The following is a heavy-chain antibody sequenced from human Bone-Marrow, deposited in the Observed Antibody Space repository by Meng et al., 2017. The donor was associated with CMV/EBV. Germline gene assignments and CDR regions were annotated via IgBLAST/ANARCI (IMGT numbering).Heavy chain of an antibody. J-gene: IGHJ4*02. D-gene: IGHD3-3*01. V-gene: IGHV3-30*18. Sequence: SGFTLSSYGMHWVRQAPGKGLEWVAVVSYDGGIKYYADSVKGRFTISRDNSKNTLYLQMNSLRAEDTAVYYCAKAQNLFTILGACDYWGQGTLVTVSS. CDR3: AKAQNLFTILGACDY. CDR2: VSYDGGIK. CDR1: GFTLSSYG.